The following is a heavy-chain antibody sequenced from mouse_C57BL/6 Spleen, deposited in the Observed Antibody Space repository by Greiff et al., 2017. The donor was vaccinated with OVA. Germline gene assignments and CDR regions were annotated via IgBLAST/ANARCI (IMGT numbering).Heavy chain of an antibody. D-gene: IGHD1-1*01. Sequence: EVKLQESGPGLVKPSQSLSLTCSVTGYSITSGYYWNWIRQFPGNKLEWMGYISYDGSNNYNPSLKNRISITRDTSKNQFFLKLNSVTTEDTATYYCARGDYGSSLYFDYWGQGTTLTVSS. CDR1: GYSITSGYY. CDR2: ISYDGSN. CDR3: ARGDYGSSLYFDY. V-gene: IGHV3-6*01. J-gene: IGHJ2*01.